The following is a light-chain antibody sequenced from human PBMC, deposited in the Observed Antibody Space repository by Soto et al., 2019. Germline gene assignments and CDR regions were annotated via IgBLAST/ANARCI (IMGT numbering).Light chain of an antibody. V-gene: IGKV3-20*01. CDR2: GAS. J-gene: IGKJ1*01. Sequence: EIVLTQSPGTLSLSPGERATLSCRASQSVSSNYLAWYQQKPGQAPRLLIYGASSRATDIPDRFSGSGSGTDFTLNIRRLEPEDFAVFYCQQYGSSPETFGQGTKVEIK. CDR1: QSVSSNY. CDR3: QQYGSSPET.